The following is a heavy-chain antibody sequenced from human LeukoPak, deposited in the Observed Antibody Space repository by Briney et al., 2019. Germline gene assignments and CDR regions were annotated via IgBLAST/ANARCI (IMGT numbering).Heavy chain of an antibody. V-gene: IGHV4-59*01. CDR2: IYYSGST. D-gene: IGHD2-15*01. CDR1: GGSISSYH. Sequence: SETLSLTCTVSGGSISSYHWSWIRQPPGKGLEWIGYIYYSGSTNYNPSLKSRVTTSVDTSKNQFSLKLSSVTAADTAVYYCARAGDCSGGRCIDYWGQGTLVTVSS. CDR3: ARAGDCSGGRCIDY. J-gene: IGHJ4*02.